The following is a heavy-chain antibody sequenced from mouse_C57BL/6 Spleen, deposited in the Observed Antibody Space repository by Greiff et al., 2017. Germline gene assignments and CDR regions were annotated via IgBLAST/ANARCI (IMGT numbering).Heavy chain of an antibody. D-gene: IGHD2-5*01. J-gene: IGHJ4*01. CDR1: GYTFTDYN. CDR3: ARGPAYYSNYGDAMDY. Sequence: VQLQQSGPELVKPGASVKIPCKASGYTFTDYNMDWVKQSHGKSLEWIGDINPNNGGTIYNQKFKGKATLTVDKSSSTAYMELRSLTSEDTAVYYCARGPAYYSNYGDAMDYWGQRTSVTVSS. V-gene: IGHV1-18*01. CDR2: INPNNGGT.